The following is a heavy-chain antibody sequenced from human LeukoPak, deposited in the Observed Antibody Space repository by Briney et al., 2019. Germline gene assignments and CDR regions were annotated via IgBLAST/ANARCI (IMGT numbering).Heavy chain of an antibody. Sequence: ASVKVSCKASGYTLTSYGISGVRQAPGQGLEWMGWINAYNGNTNYAQKLQGRVTMTTDTSTSTAYMELRSLRSDDAAVYYCARGGFGEFNWFDPWGQGTLVTVSS. CDR3: ARGGFGEFNWFDP. V-gene: IGHV1-18*04. J-gene: IGHJ5*02. CDR2: INAYNGNT. D-gene: IGHD3-10*01. CDR1: GYTLTSYG.